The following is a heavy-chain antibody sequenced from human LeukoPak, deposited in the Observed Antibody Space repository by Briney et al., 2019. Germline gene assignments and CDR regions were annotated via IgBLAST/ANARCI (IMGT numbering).Heavy chain of an antibody. CDR2: IYHSGST. D-gene: IGHD3-16*01. Sequence: SQTLSLTCTVSSGSISSGSYYWSWIRQPPGTGLEWIGYIYHSGSTYYNPSLKSRVTISVDRSKNQFSLKLSSVTAADTAVYYCARVLPSYTFDYWGQGTLVTVSS. J-gene: IGHJ4*02. CDR1: SGSISSGSYY. V-gene: IGHV4-30-2*01. CDR3: ARVLPSYTFDY.